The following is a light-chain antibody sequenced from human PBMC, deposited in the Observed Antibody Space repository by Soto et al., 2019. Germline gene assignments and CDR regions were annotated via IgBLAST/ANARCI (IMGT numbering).Light chain of an antibody. Sequence: QSVLTQPPSASGTPGQRVTISCSGSSSNIGSNYVYWYQQLPGTAPKLLLYRNNQRSSGVPDRFSGSKSGTSASLAISGRRSEDEADYYCAAWDDRLSGRVFGGGTKLTVL. J-gene: IGLJ3*02. CDR3: AAWDDRLSGRV. CDR2: RNN. CDR1: SSNIGSNY. V-gene: IGLV1-47*01.